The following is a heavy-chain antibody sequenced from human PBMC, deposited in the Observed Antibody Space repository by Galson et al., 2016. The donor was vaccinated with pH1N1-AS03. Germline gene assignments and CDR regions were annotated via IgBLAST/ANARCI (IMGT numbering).Heavy chain of an antibody. D-gene: IGHD3-3*01. CDR1: GYTFTTYG. CDR2: ISAYYGDT. J-gene: IGHJ4*02. Sequence: SVKVSCKASGYTFTTYGISWVRQAPGQGLEWMGWISAYYGDTHFAHKFQERVTLTRDTSTATAYMELRKLRSNDTAVYYCVREFDISGVVLFNYWGQGTLVTVSS. CDR3: VREFDISGVVLFNY. V-gene: IGHV1-18*01.